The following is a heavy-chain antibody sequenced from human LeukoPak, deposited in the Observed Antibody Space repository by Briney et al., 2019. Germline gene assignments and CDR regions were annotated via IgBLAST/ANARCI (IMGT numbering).Heavy chain of an antibody. CDR3: QSTPGYSSSEEEYYFDY. CDR2: ISYDGSNK. Sequence: GGSLRLSCAASGDTFSIYAMHWVRQAPGKGPEWVAVISYDGSNKYYADSVKGRFTISRDNSMNTLYLQMNSLSAEDTAVYYCQSTPGYSSSEEEYYFDYWGQGTLVTVSS. V-gene: IGHV3-30*04. D-gene: IGHD6-13*01. J-gene: IGHJ4*02. CDR1: GDTFSIYA.